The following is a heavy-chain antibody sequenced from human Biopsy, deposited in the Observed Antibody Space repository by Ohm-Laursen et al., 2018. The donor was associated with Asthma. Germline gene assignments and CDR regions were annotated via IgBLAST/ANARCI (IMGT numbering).Heavy chain of an antibody. CDR1: GGTFSNFA. CDR2: ILTKFDIT. CDR3: ARSYDTDSYPVLVLDY. D-gene: IGHD3-22*01. V-gene: IGHV1-69*04. Sequence: SSVKVSCKAPGGTFSNFAYSWVRQAPGHGLEWMGTILTKFDITSYAEKFQGRVTITADKSTSTTYMELSRLRSEDTAVYYCARSYDTDSYPVLVLDYWGQGTLVTVSS. J-gene: IGHJ4*02.